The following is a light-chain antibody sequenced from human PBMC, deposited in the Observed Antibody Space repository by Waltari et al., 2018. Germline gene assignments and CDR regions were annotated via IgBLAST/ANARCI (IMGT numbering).Light chain of an antibody. J-gene: IGKJ1*01. CDR2: DAS. Sequence: EIALTQSPGTLSLSPGERATLSCRSSQSVGRSLAWYQQKPGQAPRLLIYDASSRATGIPDRFSGSGSGTDFSLTISRLEPEDFAVYYCQMYVSLPATFGQGTKVEIK. CDR1: QSVGRS. V-gene: IGKV3-20*01. CDR3: QMYVSLPAT.